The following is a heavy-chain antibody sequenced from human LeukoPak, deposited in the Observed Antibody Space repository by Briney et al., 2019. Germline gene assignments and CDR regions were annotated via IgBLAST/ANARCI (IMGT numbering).Heavy chain of an antibody. Sequence: ASVKVSCKASGYTFTGFFMHWVRQAPGQGLEWMGWINPNIGDAYYAQKFQGRVTMTRDRSINTAYMELSRLTSDDAAVYYCARMDLDGGDSIGFDSWGQGTLVTVSS. CDR1: GYTFTGFF. CDR3: ARMDLDGGDSIGFDS. D-gene: IGHD2-21*02. CDR2: INPNIGDA. J-gene: IGHJ5*01. V-gene: IGHV1-2*02.